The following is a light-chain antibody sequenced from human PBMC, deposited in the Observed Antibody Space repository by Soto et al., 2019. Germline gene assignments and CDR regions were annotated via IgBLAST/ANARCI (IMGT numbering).Light chain of an antibody. CDR2: GAS. Sequence: EIVLTQSPGTLSLSPGERATLSCRASQSVSSSYLAWYQQKPGQGPRLLIYGASSRATGIPDRFSGSGSGTDFTRTISRLETEDFAVYYCQQYGSSLWTFGQGTKVEIK. V-gene: IGKV3-20*01. J-gene: IGKJ1*01. CDR1: QSVSSSY. CDR3: QQYGSSLWT.